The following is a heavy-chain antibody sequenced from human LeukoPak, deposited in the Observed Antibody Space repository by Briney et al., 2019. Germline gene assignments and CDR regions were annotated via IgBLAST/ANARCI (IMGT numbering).Heavy chain of an antibody. CDR3: AREDSSNYRYFDL. J-gene: IGHJ2*01. Sequence: PSETLSLTCTVSGGSISSYYWNWIRQPAGKGLEWIGHISSSGSTNYNPSLKSRVTISVDTSKKQFSLKLSSVTAADTAVYYCAREDSSNYRYFDLWGRGTLVTVSS. CDR2: ISSSGST. CDR1: GGSISSYY. D-gene: IGHD4-11*01. V-gene: IGHV4-4*07.